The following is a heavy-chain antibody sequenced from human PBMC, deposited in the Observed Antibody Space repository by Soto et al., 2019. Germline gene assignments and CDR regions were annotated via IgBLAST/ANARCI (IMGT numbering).Heavy chain of an antibody. CDR1: GFTFNNYW. CDR3: ARGLYNKYGHDF. J-gene: IGHJ4*02. CDR2: INGDGRIT. Sequence: EVQLVESGGGLVQTGGYLRLSCAASGFTFNNYWMHWVRQAPGKGLVWVSRINGDGRITNYADSVKGRFTISRDNAQNTLYLQMNSLRAEDTAVYYCARGLYNKYGHDFWGLGTLVTVSS. D-gene: IGHD1-20*01. V-gene: IGHV3-74*01.